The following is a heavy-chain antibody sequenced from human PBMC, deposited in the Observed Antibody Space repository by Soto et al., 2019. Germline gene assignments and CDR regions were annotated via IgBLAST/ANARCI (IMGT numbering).Heavy chain of an antibody. CDR2: ISSSGSTI. CDR1: GFTFSSYE. D-gene: IGHD3-22*01. J-gene: IGHJ6*02. V-gene: IGHV3-48*03. Sequence: GSLRLSCAASGFTFSSYEMNWVRQAPGKGLEWVSYISSSGSTIYYADSVKGRFTISRDNAKNSLYLQMNSLRAEDTAVYYCARRMYYYDSSGYYSGYYYYGMDVWGQGTTVTVSS. CDR3: ARRMYYYDSSGYYSGYYYYGMDV.